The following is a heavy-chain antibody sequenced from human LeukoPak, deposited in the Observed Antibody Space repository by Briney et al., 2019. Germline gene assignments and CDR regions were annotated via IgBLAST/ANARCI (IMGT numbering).Heavy chain of an antibody. D-gene: IGHD2-15*01. J-gene: IGHJ4*02. Sequence: PGGSLRLSCAASGFTFSSYSTNWVRQAPGKGLEWVSYISSSSSTIYYADSVKGRFTISRDNAKNSLYLQMNSLRAEDTAVYYCARGQGYCSGGSCHHDYWGQGTLVTVSS. CDR1: GFTFSSYS. CDR2: ISSSSSTI. CDR3: ARGQGYCSGGSCHHDY. V-gene: IGHV3-48*01.